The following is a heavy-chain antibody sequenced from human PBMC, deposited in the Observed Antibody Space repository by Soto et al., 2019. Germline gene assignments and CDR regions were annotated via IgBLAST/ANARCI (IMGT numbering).Heavy chain of an antibody. CDR1: GFTFSSYA. J-gene: IGHJ4*02. V-gene: IGHV3-64*01. CDR3: AREGQTYYDILTGYYPGYFDY. CDR2: ISSNGGST. Sequence: GGSLRLSCAASGFTFSSYAMHWVRQAPGKGLEYVSAISSNGGSTYYANSVKGRFTISRDNSKNTLYLQMGSLRAEDMAVYYCAREGQTYYDILTGYYPGYFDYWGQGTLVTVSS. D-gene: IGHD3-9*01.